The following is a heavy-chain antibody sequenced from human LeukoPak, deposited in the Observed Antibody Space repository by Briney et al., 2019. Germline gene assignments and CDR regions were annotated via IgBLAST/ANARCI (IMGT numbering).Heavy chain of an antibody. CDR1: GFTFSSYA. CDR2: IYSGGST. D-gene: IGHD3-10*01. J-gene: IGHJ4*02. V-gene: IGHV3-66*01. Sequence: GGSLRLSCAASGFTFSSYAMSWVRQAPGKGLEWVSVIYSGGSTYYADSVKGRFTISRDNSKNTLYLQMNSLRAEDTAVYYCAGRLDYYGSGSYSYYFDYWGQGTLVTVSS. CDR3: AGRLDYYGSGSYSYYFDY.